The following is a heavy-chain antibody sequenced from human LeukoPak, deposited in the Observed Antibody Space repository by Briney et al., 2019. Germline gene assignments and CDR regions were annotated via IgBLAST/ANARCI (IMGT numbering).Heavy chain of an antibody. CDR1: GFTFSDYY. J-gene: IGHJ4*02. CDR2: ISSSGSTI. D-gene: IGHD6-13*01. Sequence: GGSLRLSCAASGFTFSDYYMGWIRQAPGKGLEWISYISSSGSTIFQADSMKGRFTISRDNAKNPLYLQMNNLRVEDTAVYYCARVSSQQLKWGQGTLVTVPS. V-gene: IGHV3-11*01. CDR3: ARVSSQQLK.